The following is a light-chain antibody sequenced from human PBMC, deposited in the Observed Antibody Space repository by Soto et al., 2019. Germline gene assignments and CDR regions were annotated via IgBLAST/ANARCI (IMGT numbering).Light chain of an antibody. CDR3: SSYAATNTVL. CDR1: SSDIGAFNY. V-gene: IGLV2-14*03. Sequence: QSALAQPAPVSGSPGQSITISCTGTSSDIGAFNYVSWYQQHPGDAPKLLIFDVSDRPSGISVRFSASKSGNTASLTISGLQTEDEAHYFCSSYAATNTVLFGGGTKLTVL. J-gene: IGLJ2*01. CDR2: DVS.